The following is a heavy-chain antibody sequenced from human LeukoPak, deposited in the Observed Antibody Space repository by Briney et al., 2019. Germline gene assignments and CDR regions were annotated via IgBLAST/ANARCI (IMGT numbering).Heavy chain of an antibody. CDR1: GYTFTSYH. Sequence: ASVNDSCKPPGYTFTSYHMHWVRQDHGQGLEWLGISIPSVGCTGDEQKFQGRVSMIRDTYTSTVYMVLISLRSVDTVVYYCARSYYDSSGYCPGFWGQGTLVTVSS. CDR2: SIPSVGCT. CDR3: ARSYYDSSGYCPGF. D-gene: IGHD3-22*01. V-gene: IGHV1-46*01. J-gene: IGHJ4*02.